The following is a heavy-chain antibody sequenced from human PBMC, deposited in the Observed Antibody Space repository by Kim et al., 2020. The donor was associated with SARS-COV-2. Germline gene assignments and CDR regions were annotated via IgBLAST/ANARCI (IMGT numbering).Heavy chain of an antibody. Sequence: GGSLRLSCAAYGFTFSRYWMTWVRQAPGRGLEWVANIKYHGNEKYYVDSVKGRFTITRDDAENSLYLQMNSLRPEDTAIYYCARSSAMDVWGQGTTVSVSS. V-gene: IGHV3-7*03. CDR1: GFTFSRYW. CDR3: ARSSAMDV. CDR2: IKYHGNEK. J-gene: IGHJ6*01. D-gene: IGHD2-15*01.